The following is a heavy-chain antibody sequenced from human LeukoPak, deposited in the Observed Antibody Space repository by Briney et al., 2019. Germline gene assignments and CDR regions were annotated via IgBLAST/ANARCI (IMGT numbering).Heavy chain of an antibody. Sequence: PGGSLRLSCAASGFNFSNFGIHWVRQAPGKGLEWVAFMRYDATKKYYADSVKGRFTISRGNSKNTVFLQINSLGPDDTSVYYCARSVMMYASTYYFHYWGQGTLVTVSS. CDR2: MRYDATKK. V-gene: IGHV3-30*02. CDR1: GFNFSNFG. D-gene: IGHD2-8*01. J-gene: IGHJ4*02. CDR3: ARSVMMYASTYYFHY.